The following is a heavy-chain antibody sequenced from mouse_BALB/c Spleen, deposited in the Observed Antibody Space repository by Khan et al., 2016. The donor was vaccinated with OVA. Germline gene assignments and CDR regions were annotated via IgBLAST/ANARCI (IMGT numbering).Heavy chain of an antibody. V-gene: IGHV5-9-1*01. CDR2: ISSAATYT. D-gene: IGHD2-1*01. Sequence: EVELVESGGGLVEPGGSLKLSCAASGFTFSTFVMSWVRQTSEKRLEWVATISSAATYTYYPDSVKGRFNISRDNAKNTLYLQMNSLRSEDTAIYYSANGNYCWFAYLAQGTLVTVSA. J-gene: IGHJ3*01. CDR3: ANGNYCWFAY. CDR1: GFTFSTFV.